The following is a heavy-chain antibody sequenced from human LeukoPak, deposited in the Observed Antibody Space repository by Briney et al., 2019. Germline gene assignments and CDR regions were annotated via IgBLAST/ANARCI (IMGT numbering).Heavy chain of an antibody. D-gene: IGHD2-2*01. CDR3: AKDPVVVPAAGNWFDP. CDR1: GFTFSSNA. J-gene: IGHJ5*02. V-gene: IGHV3-23*01. CDR2: ISGSSGST. Sequence: PGGSLRLSCAASGFTFSSNAMSWVRQAPGKGLEWVSAISGSSGSTYYADSVKGRFTIYRDNSKNTLYLQMNSLRAEDTAVYYCAKDPVVVPAAGNWFDPWGQGTLVTVSS.